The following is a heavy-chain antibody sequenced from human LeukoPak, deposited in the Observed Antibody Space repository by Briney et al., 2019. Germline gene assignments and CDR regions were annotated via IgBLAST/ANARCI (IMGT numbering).Heavy chain of an antibody. V-gene: IGHV3-33*01. CDR1: GFTFSSYG. CDR3: ARRLTATHSFDY. D-gene: IGHD1-1*01. Sequence: GGSLRLSCAASGFTFSSYGMNWVRQAPGKGLEWVAVIWSDGSNKNYADSVKGRLTISRDNSRNTLFLQMNSLRAEDTAVYFCARRLTATHSFDYWGQGTLVTVSS. J-gene: IGHJ4*02. CDR2: IWSDGSNK.